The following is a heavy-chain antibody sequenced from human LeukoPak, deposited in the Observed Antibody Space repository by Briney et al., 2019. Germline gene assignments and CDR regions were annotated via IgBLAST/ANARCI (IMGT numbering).Heavy chain of an antibody. Sequence: PSETLSLTCTVSGYSISSGYYWGWIRQPPGKGLEWIGYIYYSGSTYYSPSLKSRVTISVDTSKNQFSLKLSSVTAADTAVYYCARDAPVGATSWGQGTMVTVSS. CDR3: ARDAPVGATS. V-gene: IGHV4-30-4*08. J-gene: IGHJ3*01. D-gene: IGHD1-26*01. CDR2: IYYSGST. CDR1: GYSISSGYY.